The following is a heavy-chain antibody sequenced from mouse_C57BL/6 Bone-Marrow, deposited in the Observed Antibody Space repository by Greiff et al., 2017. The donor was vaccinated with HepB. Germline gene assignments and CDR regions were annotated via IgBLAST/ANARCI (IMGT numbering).Heavy chain of an antibody. CDR2: IYPGNSDT. J-gene: IGHJ3*01. CDR3: TSYYYGSDAY. D-gene: IGHD1-1*01. V-gene: IGHV1-5*01. Sequence: VHVKQSGTVLARPGASVKMSCKTSGYTFTSYWMHWVKQRPGQGLEWIGAIYPGNSDTSYNQKFKGKAKLTAVTSASTAYMELSSLTNEDSAVYYCTSYYYGSDAYWGQGTLVTVSA. CDR1: GYTFTSYW.